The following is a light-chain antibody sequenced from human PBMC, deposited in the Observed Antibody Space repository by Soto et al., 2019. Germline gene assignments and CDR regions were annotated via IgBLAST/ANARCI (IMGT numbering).Light chain of an antibody. V-gene: IGKV3-15*01. CDR2: GAS. Sequence: IVMTQSPATLSVSPGERVTFSCRASQNVYTNLAWYQHKPGQAPRLLISGASTGGTGIPARFSGSGSGTEFTLTINSLQSEDFAVYYCQQFYTWPVTFGGGTKVEIK. CDR1: QNVYTN. CDR3: QQFYTWPVT. J-gene: IGKJ4*01.